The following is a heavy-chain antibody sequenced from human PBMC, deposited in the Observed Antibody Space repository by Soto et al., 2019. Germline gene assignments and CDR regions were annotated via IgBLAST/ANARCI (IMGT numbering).Heavy chain of an antibody. D-gene: IGHD5-12*01. V-gene: IGHV4-59*12. CDR3: ARGVVATIYYYYYYMYV. Sequence: PSETLSLTCTVSGGSISSYYWSWIRQPPGKGLEWIGYIYYSGSTNYNPSLKSRVTISVDTSKNQFSLKLSSVTAADTAVYYCARGVVATIYYYYYYMYVWGKGTTVTVSS. J-gene: IGHJ6*03. CDR1: GGSISSYY. CDR2: IYYSGST.